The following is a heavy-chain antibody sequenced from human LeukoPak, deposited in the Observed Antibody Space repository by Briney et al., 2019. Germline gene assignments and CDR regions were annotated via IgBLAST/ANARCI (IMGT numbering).Heavy chain of an antibody. D-gene: IGHD3-9*01. CDR3: AREPYDILTGYYGHCDY. CDR2: INSDGSST. V-gene: IGHV3-74*01. J-gene: IGHJ4*02. Sequence: GGSLRLSCAASGFTFSSYWMHWVRQAPGKGLVWVSRINSDGSSTSYADSVKGRFTISRDNAKNTLYLQMNSLRAKDTAVYYCAREPYDILTGYYGHCDYWGQGTLVTVSS. CDR1: GFTFSSYW.